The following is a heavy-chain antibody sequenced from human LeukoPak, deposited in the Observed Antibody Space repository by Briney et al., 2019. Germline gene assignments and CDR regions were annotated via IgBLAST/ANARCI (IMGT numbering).Heavy chain of an antibody. V-gene: IGHV3-48*03. Sequence: GGSLRLSCAASGFTFSSYEMNWVRQAPGKGLEWVSYISSSGSTIYYADSVKGRFTISRDNAKNSLYLQMNGLRAEDTAVYYCARVYYDFWSGYYSDYYYGMDVWGQGTTVTVSS. J-gene: IGHJ6*02. CDR1: GFTFSSYE. CDR2: ISSSGSTI. CDR3: ARVYYDFWSGYYSDYYYGMDV. D-gene: IGHD3-3*01.